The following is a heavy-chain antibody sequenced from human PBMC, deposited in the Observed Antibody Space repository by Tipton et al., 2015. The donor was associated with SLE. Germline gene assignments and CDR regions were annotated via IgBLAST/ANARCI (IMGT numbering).Heavy chain of an antibody. V-gene: IGHV3-7*03. J-gene: IGHJ6*02. CDR1: GFTFSSYW. D-gene: IGHD1-20*01. Sequence: SLRLSCAASGFTFSSYWMSWVRQAPGKGLEWVANIKQDGSEKYYVDSVKGRFTISRDNAKNSLYLQMNSLRAEDTAVYYCAKDWKDLTGTPGGKDGMDVWGQGTTVTVSS. CDR2: IKQDGSEK. CDR3: AKDWKDLTGTPGGKDGMDV.